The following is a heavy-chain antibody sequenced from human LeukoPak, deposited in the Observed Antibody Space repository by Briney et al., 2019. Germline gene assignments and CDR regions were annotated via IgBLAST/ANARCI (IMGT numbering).Heavy chain of an antibody. J-gene: IGHJ5*02. CDR2: ISTSDRTT. D-gene: IGHD3-3*01. V-gene: IGHV3-11*04. CDR3: ARDVPILRFLEWLSNNWFDP. CDR1: GFILSDYY. Sequence: PGGSLRLSCAASGFILSDYYMSWIRQAPGKGLEWVAYISTSDRTTYYADSVKGRITIPRDNAKNSLYLQMNSLRAEDTAVYYCARDVPILRFLEWLSNNWFDPWGQGTLVTVSS.